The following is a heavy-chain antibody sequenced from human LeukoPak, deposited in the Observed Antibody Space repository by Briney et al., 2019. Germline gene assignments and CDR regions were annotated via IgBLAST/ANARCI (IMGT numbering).Heavy chain of an antibody. V-gene: IGHV1-24*01. CDR2: LEPENAKT. D-gene: IGHD2-2*01. J-gene: IGHJ6*03. Sequence: GASVKVSCTVSGYILTLLSIHWVRQAPGKGLEWMESLEPENAKTISEKTFQGRVTMTEDTSTDTAYRELRSLRSDDTAIYYCVIMSHTVVPTARIYYYMDIWGTGTTVIVSS. CDR3: VIMSHTVVPTARIYYYMDI. CDR1: GYILTLLS.